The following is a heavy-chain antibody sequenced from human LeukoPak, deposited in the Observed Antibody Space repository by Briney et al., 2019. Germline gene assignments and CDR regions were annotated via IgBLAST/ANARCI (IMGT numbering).Heavy chain of an antibody. J-gene: IGHJ2*01. CDR3: AREANSPTARYWYFDL. Sequence: SETLSLTXTVSGGSVSSYYWSSMRQSPGKGLGWLGYVYYSGSTNYNPALKSRVTISLDTSENQFSLKLSSVTAADTAVYYCAREANSPTARYWYFDLWGRGTQVTVSS. V-gene: IGHV4-59*02. CDR2: VYYSGST. D-gene: IGHD2-21*01. CDR1: GGSVSSYY.